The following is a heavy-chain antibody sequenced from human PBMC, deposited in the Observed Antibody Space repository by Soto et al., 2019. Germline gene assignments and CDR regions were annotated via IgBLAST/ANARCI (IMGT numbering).Heavy chain of an antibody. Sequence: PGESLKISCKGSGYSFTSYWISWVRQMPGKGLEWMGRIDPSDSYTNYSPSFQGHVTISADKSISTAYLQWSSLKASDTAMYYCARRSAAGYYYYYGMDVWGQGTTVTVS. CDR3: ARRSAAGYYYYYGMDV. V-gene: IGHV5-10-1*01. CDR2: IDPSDSYT. D-gene: IGHD2-2*01. J-gene: IGHJ6*02. CDR1: GYSFTSYW.